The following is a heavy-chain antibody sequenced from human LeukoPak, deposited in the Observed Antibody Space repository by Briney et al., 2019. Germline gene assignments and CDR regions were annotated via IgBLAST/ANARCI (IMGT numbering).Heavy chain of an antibody. CDR2: IYYSGST. V-gene: IGHV4-59*01. J-gene: IGHJ5*02. CDR3: ARDQITMVRGVIKGNWFDP. D-gene: IGHD3-10*01. CDR1: GGSISSYY. Sequence: SETLSLTCTVSGGSISSYYWSWIRQPPGKGLEWIGYIYYSGSTNYNPSLKSRVTISVDTSKNQFSLKLSSVTAADTAVYYCARDQITMVRGVIKGNWFDPWGQGTLVTVSS.